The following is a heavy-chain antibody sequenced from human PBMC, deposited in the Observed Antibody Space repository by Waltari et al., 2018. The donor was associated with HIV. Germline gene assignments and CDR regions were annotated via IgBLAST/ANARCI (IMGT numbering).Heavy chain of an antibody. CDR2: ISYDGHNK. Sequence: QVHLEESGGGVVQSGRSLRLTCVASGFTFSTFGMPWVRQAPGKGLEWVAVISYDGHNKQYADSVKGRFTISRDNSNSTLFLQMSSLRPDDTAVYYCAKDLVTRGFFYFYGMHVWGQGTTVTVSS. D-gene: IGHD3-10*01. CDR1: GFTFSTFG. J-gene: IGHJ6*02. CDR3: AKDLVTRGFFYFYGMHV. V-gene: IGHV3-30*18.